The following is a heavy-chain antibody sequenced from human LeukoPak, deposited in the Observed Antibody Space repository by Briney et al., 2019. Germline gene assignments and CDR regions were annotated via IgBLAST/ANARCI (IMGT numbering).Heavy chain of an antibody. Sequence: PSETLSLTRTVSGGSISSYYWSWIRQPPGKGLEWIGYIYYSGSTNYKSSLKSRVTISVDTSKNQFSLKLSSVTAADTAVYYCARESEWGSSWPRYYYYYMDVWGKGTTVTISS. CDR1: GGSISSYY. J-gene: IGHJ6*03. D-gene: IGHD6-13*01. CDR2: IYYSGST. CDR3: ARESEWGSSWPRYYYYYMDV. V-gene: IGHV4-59*01.